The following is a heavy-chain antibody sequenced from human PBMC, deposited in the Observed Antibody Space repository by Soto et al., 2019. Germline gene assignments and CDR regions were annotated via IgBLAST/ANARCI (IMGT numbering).Heavy chain of an antibody. D-gene: IGHD6-19*01. J-gene: IGHJ5*02. Sequence: KASETLSLTCTVSGGSISSYYWSWIRQPPGKXLEWIGYIYYSGSTNYNPSLKSRVTISVDTSKNQFSLKLSSVTAADTAVYYCARVPNSSGWKNKLYNRFDPWGQGTLVTVSS. V-gene: IGHV4-59*01. CDR2: IYYSGST. CDR1: GGSISSYY. CDR3: ARVPNSSGWKNKLYNRFDP.